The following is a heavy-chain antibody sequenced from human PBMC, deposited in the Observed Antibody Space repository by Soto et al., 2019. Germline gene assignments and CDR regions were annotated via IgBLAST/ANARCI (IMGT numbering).Heavy chain of an antibody. V-gene: IGHV1-69*01. D-gene: IGHD1-26*01. CDR3: ARDGGRHSGGIDY. CDR2: VILIFGTA. J-gene: IGHJ4*02. Sequence: QVQLVQSGAEVKNPGSWVKVSCKASGGTLRSYSINWMRQTHGQGLEWLGEVILIFGTANYEQKFQGRVTMTADESTSTAYMARSSLRSEDTAVYYCARDGGRHSGGIDYWGQGTLVTSSS. CDR1: GGTLRSYS.